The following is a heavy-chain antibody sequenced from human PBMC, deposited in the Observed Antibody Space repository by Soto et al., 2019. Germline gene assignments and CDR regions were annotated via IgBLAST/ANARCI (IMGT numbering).Heavy chain of an antibody. D-gene: IGHD2-2*02. J-gene: IGHJ6*02. CDR1: GYTFTSYG. CDR3: ARDLRIVVVPAAISYYYYGMDV. Sequence: ASVKVSCKASGYTFTSYGISWVRQAPGQGLEWMGWISAYNGNTNDAQKLQGRVTMTTDTSTSTAYMELRSLRSDDTAVYYGARDLRIVVVPAAISYYYYGMDVWGQGTTVTVSS. CDR2: ISAYNGNT. V-gene: IGHV1-18*04.